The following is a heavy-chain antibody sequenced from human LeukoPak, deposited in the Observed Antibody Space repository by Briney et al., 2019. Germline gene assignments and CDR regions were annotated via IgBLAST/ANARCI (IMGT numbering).Heavy chain of an antibody. CDR3: ARVAIAAAGTNYYGMDV. D-gene: IGHD6-13*01. CDR2: IYYSGST. CDR1: GGSISGYY. Sequence: SETLPLTCTVSGGSISGYYWSWIRQPPGKGLEWIGYIYYSGSTIYNPSLKSRVTISVDTSKNQFSLKLSSVTAADTAVYYCARVAIAAAGTNYYGMDVWGQGTTVTVSS. V-gene: IGHV4-59*01. J-gene: IGHJ6*02.